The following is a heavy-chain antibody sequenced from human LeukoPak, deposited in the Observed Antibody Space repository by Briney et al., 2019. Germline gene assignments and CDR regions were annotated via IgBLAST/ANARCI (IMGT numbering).Heavy chain of an antibody. CDR2: IQPGNPEI. CDR3: ARRYYYYDRSGFYYYFDT. J-gene: IGHJ4*02. CDR1: GYSFTRSW. V-gene: IGHV5-51*01. Sequence: GESLKISCKGSGYSFTRSWIGWVRQMPGKGLEWVGNIQPGNPEIRYSPSFQGQVTLSADKSISTAYLQWSSLKASDTAMYYCARRYYYYDRSGFYYYFDTWGQGTQVTVT. D-gene: IGHD3-22*01.